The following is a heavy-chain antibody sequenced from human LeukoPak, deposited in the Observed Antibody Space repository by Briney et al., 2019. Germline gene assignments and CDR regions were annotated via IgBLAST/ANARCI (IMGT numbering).Heavy chain of an antibody. CDR1: GDSIY. V-gene: IGHV4-59*01. J-gene: IGHJ4*02. CDR2: VYYSGAT. CDR3: AVVTSHPRYFDH. Sequence: SETLSLTCSVSGDSIYWSWVRQSPGKGLQWIGAVYYSGATNYNPSLASRVTMSLDMSKSQFSLKLSSVTAADTAIYYCAVVTSHPRYFDHWGQGTLITVSS. D-gene: IGHD2-21*02.